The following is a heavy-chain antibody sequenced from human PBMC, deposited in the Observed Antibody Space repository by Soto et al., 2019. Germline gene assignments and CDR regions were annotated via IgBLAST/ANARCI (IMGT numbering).Heavy chain of an antibody. CDR1: GFTFSSYG. Sequence: TVGSLRLSCGASGFTFSSYGMHWVRQAPGKGLEWVAVISYDGSNKYYADSVKGRFTISRDNSKNTLYLQMNSLRDEDRAVYYCAKPIDTGMGDFDYWGQGTLVTVSS. CDR3: AKPIDTGMGDFDY. V-gene: IGHV3-30*18. D-gene: IGHD5-18*01. CDR2: ISYDGSNK. J-gene: IGHJ4*02.